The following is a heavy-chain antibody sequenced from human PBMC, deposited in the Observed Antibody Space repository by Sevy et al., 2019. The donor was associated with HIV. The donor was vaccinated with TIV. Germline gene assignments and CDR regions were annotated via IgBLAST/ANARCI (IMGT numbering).Heavy chain of an antibody. V-gene: IGHV3-23*01. Sequence: GGSLRLYCAASGFTFSSYAMSWVRQTPGKGLEWVSGLSATGGSTYYSHSVKGRFTISRDNSENTLYLQMNSLRDEDTAIYYCAKVNAATGTLIRGFDYWGQGTLVTVSS. D-gene: IGHD1-1*01. J-gene: IGHJ4*02. CDR1: GFTFSSYA. CDR3: AKVNAATGTLIRGFDY. CDR2: LSATGGST.